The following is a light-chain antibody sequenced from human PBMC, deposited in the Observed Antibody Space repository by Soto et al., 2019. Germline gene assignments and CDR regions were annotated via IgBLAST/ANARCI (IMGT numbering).Light chain of an antibody. CDR3: QHYSNWPPWT. V-gene: IGKV3-15*01. CDR1: QSVSIN. J-gene: IGKJ1*01. Sequence: EIVMTQSPATLSVSPGERATLSCRASQSVSINLAWYQQKPGQAPRLLIYGASTRATGIPARFSGSGSGTEFTLTISSLQSEDFAVYYYQHYSNWPPWTFGQGTQVEIK. CDR2: GAS.